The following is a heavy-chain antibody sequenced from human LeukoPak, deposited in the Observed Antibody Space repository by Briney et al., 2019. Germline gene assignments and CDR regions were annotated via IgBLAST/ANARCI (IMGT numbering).Heavy chain of an antibody. V-gene: IGHV4-39*01. J-gene: IGHJ4*02. CDR1: GGSISSSSYY. CDR3: AAYCSSTSCYLATFVY. CDR2: IYYSGST. Sequence: SETLSLTCTVSGGSISSSSYYWGWLRQPPGKGLEWIGSIYYSGSTYYNPSLKSRVTISVDTSKNQFSLKLSSVTAADTAVYYCAAYCSSTSCYLATFVYWGQGTLVTVSS. D-gene: IGHD2-2*01.